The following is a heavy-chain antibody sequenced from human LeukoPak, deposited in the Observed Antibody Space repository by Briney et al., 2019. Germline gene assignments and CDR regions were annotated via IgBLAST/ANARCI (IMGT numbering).Heavy chain of an antibody. CDR1: SGSISNYY. D-gene: IGHD4-17*01. V-gene: IGHV4-59*08. J-gene: IGHJ4*02. CDR2: IYYTGST. Sequence: SETLSLTRTVSSGSISNYYWSWIRQPPGKGLAWIGYIYYTGSTNYDPSLKSRLTISVDTSKNQFSLNLSSVTAADTAVYYCARTYGDPRRGYFDYWGQGTLVTVSS. CDR3: ARTYGDPRRGYFDY.